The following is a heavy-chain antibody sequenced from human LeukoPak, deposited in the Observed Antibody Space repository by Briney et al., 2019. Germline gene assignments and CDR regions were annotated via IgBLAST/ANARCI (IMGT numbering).Heavy chain of an antibody. Sequence: ASVKVSCKASGGTFSSYAISWVRQAPGQGLEWMGRIIPIFGTANYAQKFQGRVTITTDESTSTAYMELSSLRSEDTAVYYCARDVRGGSSDYRGQGTLVTVSS. J-gene: IGHJ4*02. CDR1: GGTFSSYA. CDR2: IIPIFGTA. CDR3: ARDVRGGSSDY. V-gene: IGHV1-69*05. D-gene: IGHD3-16*01.